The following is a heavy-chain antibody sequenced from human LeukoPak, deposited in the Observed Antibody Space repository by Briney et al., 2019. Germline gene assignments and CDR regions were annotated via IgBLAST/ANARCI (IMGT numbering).Heavy chain of an antibody. CDR1: GGTFSRYA. CDR2: IIPILGIA. CDR3: ASGSGSSGYYFDY. J-gene: IGHJ4*02. Sequence: ASVKVSCKASGGTFSRYAISWVRQAPGQGLEWMGRIIPILGIANYAQKFQGRVTITADKSTSTAYMELSSLRSEDTAVYYCASGSGSSGYYFDYWGQGTLVTVSS. V-gene: IGHV1-69*04. D-gene: IGHD3-22*01.